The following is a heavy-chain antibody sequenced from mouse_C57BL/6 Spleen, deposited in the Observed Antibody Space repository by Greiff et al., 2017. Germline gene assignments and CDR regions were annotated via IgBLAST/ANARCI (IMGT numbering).Heavy chain of an antibody. CDR1: GFNIKDDY. Sequence: VQLQQSGAELVRPGASVKLSCTASGFNIKDDYMHWVKQRPEQGLEWIGWIDPENGDTEYASKFQGKATITADTSSNTAYLQLSSLTSEDTADYYCTTKGLDLYSAIDYWGQGTSVTVSS. CDR2: IDPENGDT. V-gene: IGHV14-4*01. J-gene: IGHJ4*01. CDR3: TTKGLDLYSAIDY.